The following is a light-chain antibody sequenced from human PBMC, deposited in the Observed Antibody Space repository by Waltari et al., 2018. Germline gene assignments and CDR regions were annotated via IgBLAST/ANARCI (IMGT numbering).Light chain of an antibody. CDR3: HQYKNWPPWT. Sequence: TQSPATLSLSPGERATLSYRASENVDTNIAWYQQKPGQPPRLLISGASTRATDIPPRFSGSGSGTEFTLSISSLQSEDFAVYYCHQYKNWPPWTFGQGTKVEIK. J-gene: IGKJ1*01. V-gene: IGKV3-15*01. CDR1: ENVDTN. CDR2: GAS.